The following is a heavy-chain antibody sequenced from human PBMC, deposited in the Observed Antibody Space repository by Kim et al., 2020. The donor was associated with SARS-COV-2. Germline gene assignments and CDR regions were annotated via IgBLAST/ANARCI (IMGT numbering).Heavy chain of an antibody. V-gene: IGHV3-33*05. Sequence: GGSLRLSCAASGFTFSSYGMHWVRQAPGKGLEWVAVISYDGSNKYCADSVKGRFTIPRDNSKNTLYLQMNSLRAEDTAVYYCARDFWRVRGARSYYYYYGMDVWGQGTTVTVSS. CDR3: ARDFWRVRGARSYYYYYGMDV. CDR2: ISYDGSNK. D-gene: IGHD3-10*01. CDR1: GFTFSSYG. J-gene: IGHJ6*02.